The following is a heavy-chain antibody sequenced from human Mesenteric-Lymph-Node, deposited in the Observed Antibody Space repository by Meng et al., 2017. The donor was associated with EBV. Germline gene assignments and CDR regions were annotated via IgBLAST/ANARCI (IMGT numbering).Heavy chain of an antibody. CDR3: ARATSGFDS. CDR1: GDSVSSNSAA. CDR2: TYYMSKWYN. D-gene: IGHD2-2*01. J-gene: IGHJ4*02. Sequence: VQLEQSGPGLVKPSQTLPLTCDISGDSVSSNSAAWNWIRQSPLRGLEWLGRTYYMSKWYNDYTVSVKSRISINPDTSKNQFSLQLNSVTPEDTAVYYCARATSGFDSWGQGTLVTVSS. V-gene: IGHV6-1*01.